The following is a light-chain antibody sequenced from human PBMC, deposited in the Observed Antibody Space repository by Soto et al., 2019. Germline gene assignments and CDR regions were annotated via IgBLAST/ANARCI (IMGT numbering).Light chain of an antibody. CDR2: EDY. CDR1: DIGSKS. CDR3: LWWYNSGDRYV. Sequence: SYELTQPPSVSVAPGQTARITCGGNDIGSKSVHWYQQKPGQAPVVVVYEDYDRPSGIPERFSGSNSGNTATLTITRVEAGDEDDYYCLWWYNSGDRYVFGTGTKLTVL. V-gene: IGLV3-21*02. J-gene: IGLJ1*01.